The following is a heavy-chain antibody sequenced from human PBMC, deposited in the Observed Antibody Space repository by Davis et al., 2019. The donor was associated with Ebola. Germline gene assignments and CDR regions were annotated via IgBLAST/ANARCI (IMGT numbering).Heavy chain of an antibody. CDR2: TYYRSKWYN. Sequence: SQIPSLTRAISGDSVSSNSAAWNWIRQSPSRGLEWLGRTYYRSKWYNDYALSVKSRITINPDTSKNQFSLQLNSVTPEDTAVYYCTRAMTGTTGRAFDYWGQGTLVTVSS. CDR1: GDSVSSNSAA. J-gene: IGHJ4*02. D-gene: IGHD1-1*01. V-gene: IGHV6-1*01. CDR3: TRAMTGTTGRAFDY.